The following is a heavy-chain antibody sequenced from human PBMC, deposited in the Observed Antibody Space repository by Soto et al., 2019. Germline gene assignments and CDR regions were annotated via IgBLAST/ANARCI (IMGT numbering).Heavy chain of an antibody. V-gene: IGHV1-18*01. CDR2: ISASTRNT. CDR1: GYTFSDYA. J-gene: IGHJ2*01. Sequence: QVQLLQSGGEVKKPGASVKVSCQASGYTFSDYAISWVRQAPGQGLEWLGWISASTRNTDQAQNFQGRVILTLDTSTNTAYRELRSLRSDDAAVYYCVRCYCSVGSCYACWHFDLWGRGTLVTVSS. CDR3: VRCYCSVGSCYACWHFDL. D-gene: IGHD2-15*01.